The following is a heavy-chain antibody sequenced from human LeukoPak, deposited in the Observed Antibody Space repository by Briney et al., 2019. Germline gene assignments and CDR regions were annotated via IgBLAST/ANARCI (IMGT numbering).Heavy chain of an antibody. CDR1: GFTFSSYW. Sequence: GGSLRLSCAVYGFTFSSYWMGWVRQAPGKGLAWVANINQDGSSIYYEDSVKGRFTISRDNSKNTLYLQMNSLRAEDTAVYYCATYYYDSSGYYYAPTRNYFDYWGQGTLVAVSS. D-gene: IGHD3-22*01. J-gene: IGHJ4*02. CDR3: ATYYYDSSGYYYAPTRNYFDY. CDR2: INQDGSSI. V-gene: IGHV3-7*01.